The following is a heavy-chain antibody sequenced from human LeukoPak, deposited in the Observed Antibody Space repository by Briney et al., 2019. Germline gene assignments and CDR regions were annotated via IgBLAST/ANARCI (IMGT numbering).Heavy chain of an antibody. CDR2: IKQDGSEK. CDR1: GFTCRSYW. D-gene: IGHD4-17*01. CDR3: ARDGGYGDYDPYYFDY. J-gene: IGHJ4*02. V-gene: IGHV3-7*03. Sequence: PGGSLRLSCAASGFTCRSYWMSWVRQAPGKGREGVANIKQDGSEKYYVDSVKGRFTISRDNAKNSLYLQMNSLRAEDTAVYYCARDGGYGDYDPYYFDYWGQGTLVTVSS.